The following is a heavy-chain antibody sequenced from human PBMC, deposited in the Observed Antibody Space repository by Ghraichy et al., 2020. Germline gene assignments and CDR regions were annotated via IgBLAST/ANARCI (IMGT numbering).Heavy chain of an antibody. V-gene: IGHV3-33*01. J-gene: IGHJ5*02. CDR2: IWYDGSNK. CDR1: GFTFRNYG. Sequence: GGSLRLSCAASGFTFRNYGMHWVRQAPGKGLEWVAIIWYDGSNKYYADSVKGRFTISRDNSKNTVDLQMNSLRAEDTAVYFCARNNGNYCLDPWGQGILVTVSS. D-gene: IGHD3-10*01. CDR3: ARNNGNYCLDP.